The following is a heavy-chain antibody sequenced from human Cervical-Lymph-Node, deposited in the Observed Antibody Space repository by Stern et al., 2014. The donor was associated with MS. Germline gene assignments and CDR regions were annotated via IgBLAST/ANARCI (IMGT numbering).Heavy chain of an antibody. CDR2: INPNSGGA. CDR3: ASTANGWFDP. Sequence: QVQLVQSGAEVKKPGASVKISCKASGYTFIGYYIHWVRQAPGQGLEWMGRINPNSGGANYAQKFQGRVTMTRDTSISTAYMELGSLRSDDTAVYYCASTANGWFDPWGQGTQVTVSS. CDR1: GYTFIGYY. J-gene: IGHJ5*02. D-gene: IGHD4-17*01. V-gene: IGHV1-2*06.